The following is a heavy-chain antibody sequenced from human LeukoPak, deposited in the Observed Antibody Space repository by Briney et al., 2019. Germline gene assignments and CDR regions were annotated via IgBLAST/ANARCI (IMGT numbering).Heavy chain of an antibody. Sequence: ASVKVSCKASGYTFTGYYMHWVRQAPGQGLEWMGWINPNSGGTNYAQKFQGRVTMTRDTSISTAYMELSRLRSDDTAVYYCARSWDTAGYWYFDLWGRGTLVTVSS. J-gene: IGHJ2*01. CDR2: INPNSGGT. V-gene: IGHV1-2*02. D-gene: IGHD1-26*01. CDR3: ARSWDTAGYWYFDL. CDR1: GYTFTGYY.